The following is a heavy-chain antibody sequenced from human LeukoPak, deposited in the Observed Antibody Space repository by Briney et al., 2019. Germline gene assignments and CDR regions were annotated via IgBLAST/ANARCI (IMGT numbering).Heavy chain of an antibody. CDR3: AREEYCNSTTCYKAFDI. V-gene: IGHV1-18*01. CDR2: ISAYNGNT. Sequence: ASVKVSCKASGYTFTSYGISWVRQAPGQGLVWMGWISAYNGNTYFAQNLQGRVTMTTDTSTSTAYMELRSLRSDGTAVYYCAREEYCNSTTCYKAFDIWGQGTMVTVSS. J-gene: IGHJ3*02. CDR1: GYTFTSYG. D-gene: IGHD2/OR15-2a*01.